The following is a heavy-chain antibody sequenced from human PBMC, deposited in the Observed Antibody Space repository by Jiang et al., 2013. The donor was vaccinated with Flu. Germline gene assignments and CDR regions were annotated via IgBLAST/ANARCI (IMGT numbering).Heavy chain of an antibody. V-gene: IGHV4-59*08. CDR1: GGSISSYY. Sequence: GPGLVKPSETLSLTCTVSGGSISSYYWSWIRQPPGKGLEWIGYIYYSGSTNYNPSLKSRVTISVDTSKNQFSLKLSSVTAADTAVYYCARGGYSGYDFTLDYWGQGTLVTVSS. J-gene: IGHJ4*02. CDR2: IYYSGST. CDR3: ARGGYSGYDFTLDY. D-gene: IGHD5-12*01.